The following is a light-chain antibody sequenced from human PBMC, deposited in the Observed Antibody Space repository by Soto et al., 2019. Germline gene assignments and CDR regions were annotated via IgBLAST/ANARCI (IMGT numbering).Light chain of an antibody. CDR2: GAS. CDR3: QQYNNWPQVT. Sequence: EVAMAQSPATLSVSPGERATLSCRASQSVSSNLAWYQQKPGQAPRLLIYGASTRATGIPARFSGSGSGTEFTLTISSLQSEDFAVYYCQQYNNWPQVTFGPGTKVDIK. CDR1: QSVSSN. J-gene: IGKJ3*01. V-gene: IGKV3-15*01.